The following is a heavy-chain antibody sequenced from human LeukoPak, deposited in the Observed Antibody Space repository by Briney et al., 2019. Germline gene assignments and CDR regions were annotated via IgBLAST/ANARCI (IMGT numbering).Heavy chain of an antibody. CDR3: AKEEIDRYFDWLYYYYYYMDV. CDR2: ITGSGGST. V-gene: IGHV3-23*01. CDR1: GFTFSSYA. D-gene: IGHD3-9*01. J-gene: IGHJ6*03. Sequence: GGSLRLSCAASGFTFSSYAMSWVRQAPGKGLEWVSTITGSGGSTYYTDSVKGRFTISRDNSKNTLYLQMNSLRAEDTAVYYCAKEEIDRYFDWLYYYYYYMDVWGKGTTVTISS.